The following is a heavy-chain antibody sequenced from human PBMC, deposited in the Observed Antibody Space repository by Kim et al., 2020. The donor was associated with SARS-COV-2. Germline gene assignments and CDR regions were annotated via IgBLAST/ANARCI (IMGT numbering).Heavy chain of an antibody. CDR1: GFTFSNYW. D-gene: IGHD1-26*01. J-gene: IGHJ3*02. V-gene: IGHV3-74*01. Sequence: GGSLRLSRAASGFTFSNYWMHWVRQAPGKGLVWVSRIKSDGSSTTYAYSVKGRFTISRDNAKNTLYLQMNSLRAEDTVVYYCARQHSGSWFTFDIWGQGT. CDR3: ARQHSGSWFTFDI. CDR2: IKSDGSST.